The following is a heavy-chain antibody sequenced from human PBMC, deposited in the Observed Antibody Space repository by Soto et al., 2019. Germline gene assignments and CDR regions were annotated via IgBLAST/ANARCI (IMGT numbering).Heavy chain of an antibody. CDR2: IYWDDDK. CDR1: GFSLTTSGVG. CDR3: AHRVLRTVFGLVTTTAIYFDF. Sequence: QITLNESGPTVVRPTETLTLTCRFSGFSLTTSGVGVGWIRQSPGKAPEWLALIYWDDDKRYSASLKSRLTITKDTSKNXVILTVSXLDPXXTATYYCAHRVLRTVFGLVTTTAIYFDFWGQGTPVAVSS. D-gene: IGHD3-3*01. V-gene: IGHV2-5*02. J-gene: IGHJ4*02.